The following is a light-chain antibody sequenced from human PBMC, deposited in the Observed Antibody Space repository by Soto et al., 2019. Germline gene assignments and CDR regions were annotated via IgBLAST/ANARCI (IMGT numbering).Light chain of an antibody. J-gene: IGKJ1*01. CDR2: GAS. CDR3: QHYHDWPPWT. Sequence: EIVMTQSPATLSVSPGERATLSCRASQSISSNLAWYQQKPGQAPRRLIYGASIRATSIPARFSGSGSGTEFTLTISSLQSEDCAVYYCQHYHDWPPWTFGQGTKVEIK. V-gene: IGKV3-15*01. CDR1: QSISSN.